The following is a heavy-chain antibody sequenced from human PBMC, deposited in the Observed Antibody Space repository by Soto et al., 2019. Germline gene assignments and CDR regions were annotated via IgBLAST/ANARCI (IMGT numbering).Heavy chain of an antibody. V-gene: IGHV3-21*01. D-gene: IGHD3-10*01. CDR1: GFTFSSYS. J-gene: IGHJ4*02. CDR3: ARASAGSRGYFDY. CDR2: ISSSSSYI. Sequence: GGSLRLSRAASGFTFSSYSMNWVRQAPGKGLEWVSSISSSSSYIYYADSVKGRFTISRDNAKNSLYLQMNSLRAEDTAVYYCARASAGSRGYFDYWGQGTLVTVSS.